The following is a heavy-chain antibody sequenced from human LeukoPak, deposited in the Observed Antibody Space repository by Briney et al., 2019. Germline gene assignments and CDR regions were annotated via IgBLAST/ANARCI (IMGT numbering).Heavy chain of an antibody. D-gene: IGHD6-19*01. CDR1: GYTFTRYG. Sequence: ASVKVSCKASGYTFTRYGISWVRQAPGQGLEWMGWISAYNGNTNYAQKLQGRVTMTTDTSTSTAYMELRSLRSDDTAVYYCARDLGRPREQWLVPPSFDYWGQGTLVTVSS. CDR3: ARDLGRPREQWLVPPSFDY. CDR2: ISAYNGNT. V-gene: IGHV1-18*01. J-gene: IGHJ4*02.